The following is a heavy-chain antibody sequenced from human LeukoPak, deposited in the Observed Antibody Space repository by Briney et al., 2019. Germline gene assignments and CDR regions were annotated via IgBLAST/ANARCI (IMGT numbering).Heavy chain of an antibody. CDR2: IIPIFGTA. Sequence: SVKVSCKASGGTFSSYAISWVRQAPGQGLEWMGGIIPIFGTANYAQKFQGRVTITADESTSTAYMELSSLRSEVTAVYYCAREPYLLWFGESRNWFDPWGQGTLVTVSS. J-gene: IGHJ5*02. CDR1: GGTFSSYA. CDR3: AREPYLLWFGESRNWFDP. D-gene: IGHD3-10*01. V-gene: IGHV1-69*13.